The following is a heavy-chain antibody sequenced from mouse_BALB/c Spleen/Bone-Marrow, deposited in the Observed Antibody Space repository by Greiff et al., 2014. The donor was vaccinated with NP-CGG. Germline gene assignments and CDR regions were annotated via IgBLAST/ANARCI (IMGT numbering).Heavy chain of an antibody. V-gene: IGHV5-2*01. J-gene: IGHJ3*01. CDR3: ARHGDYYGSSLFAY. Sequence: EVMLVESGGGLVQPGESLKLSCESNEYEFPSHDMSWVRKTPEKRPELFAAINSDGGSTYYPDTMERRFIISRDNSKKTLYLQMSSLRSEDTAFYYCARHGDYYGSSLFAYWGQGTLVTVSA. D-gene: IGHD1-1*01. CDR1: EYEFPSHD. CDR2: INSDGGST.